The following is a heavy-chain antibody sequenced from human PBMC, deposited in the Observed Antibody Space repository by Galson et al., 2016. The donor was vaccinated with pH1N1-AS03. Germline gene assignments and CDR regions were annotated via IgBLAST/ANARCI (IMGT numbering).Heavy chain of an antibody. CDR3: ARDPDPNNIGWYYFYN. Sequence: SLRLSCAASGFTFSNHWMHWVRQVPGRGLMWVSGIKSGGGDTRYADSVKGRFIISRDDAKNTLYLQMNSLRAEDTALYYCARDPDPNNIGWYYFYNWGQGILVTLSS. V-gene: IGHV3-74*01. CDR1: GFTFSNHW. J-gene: IGHJ4*02. CDR2: IKSGGGDT. D-gene: IGHD6-19*01.